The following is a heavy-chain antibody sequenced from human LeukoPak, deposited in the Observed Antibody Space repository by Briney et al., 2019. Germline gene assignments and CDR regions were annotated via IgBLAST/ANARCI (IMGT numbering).Heavy chain of an antibody. J-gene: IGHJ4*02. CDR1: GFSFSSYC. Sequence: GGSLRLSCAASGFSFSSYCMNWVRQAPGKGLEWVSYISGSGNATNYTDSVKGRFTISRDNAKNALYLQMNSLRAEDTAVYFCARDYVYAFDYWGQGTLVTVSS. V-gene: IGHV3-48*01. CDR2: ISGSGNAT. D-gene: IGHD2/OR15-2a*01. CDR3: ARDYVYAFDY.